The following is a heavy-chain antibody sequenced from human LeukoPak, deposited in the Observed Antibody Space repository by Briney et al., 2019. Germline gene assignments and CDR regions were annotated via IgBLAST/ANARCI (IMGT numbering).Heavy chain of an antibody. J-gene: IGHJ6*02. Sequence: SETLSRTCAVYGGSFSGYYWSWIRQPPGKGLEWIGEINHSGSTNYNPSLKSRVTISVDTSKNQFSLKLSSVTAADTAVYYCARTSVVPAAIGNYYYGMDVWGQGTTVTVSS. V-gene: IGHV4-34*01. CDR1: GGSFSGYY. CDR2: INHSGST. CDR3: ARTSVVPAAIGNYYYGMDV. D-gene: IGHD2-2*01.